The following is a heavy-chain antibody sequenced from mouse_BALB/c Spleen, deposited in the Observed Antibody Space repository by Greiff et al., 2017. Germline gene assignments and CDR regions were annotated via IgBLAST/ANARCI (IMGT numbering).Heavy chain of an antibody. J-gene: IGHJ4*01. V-gene: IGHV3-8*02. D-gene: IGHD2-4*01. CDR2: ISYSGST. CDR3: ASKAIYYDYAMDY. CDR1: GDSITSGY. Sequence: EVKLQESGPSLVKPSQTLSLTCSVTGDSITSGYWNWIRKFPGNKLEYMGYISYSGSTYYNQSLKSRISITRDTSKNQYYLQLNSVTTEDTATYYCASKAIYYDYAMDYWGQGTSVTVSS.